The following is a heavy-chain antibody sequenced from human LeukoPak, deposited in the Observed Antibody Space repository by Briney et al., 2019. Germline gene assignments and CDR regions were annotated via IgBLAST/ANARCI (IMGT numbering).Heavy chain of an antibody. CDR1: GFTFSSYA. CDR3: AKDPYDFWSGFDY. J-gene: IGHJ4*02. V-gene: IGHV3-23*01. CDR2: ISGSGGCT. Sequence: GGSLRLSCAASGFTFSSYAMSWVRQAPGKGLEWVSAISGSGGCTYYADSVKGRFTISRDNSKNTLYLQMNSLRAEDTAVYYCAKDPYDFWSGFDYWGQGTLVTVSS. D-gene: IGHD3-3*01.